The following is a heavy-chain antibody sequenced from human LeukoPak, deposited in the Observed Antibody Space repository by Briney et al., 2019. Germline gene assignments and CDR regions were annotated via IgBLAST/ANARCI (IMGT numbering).Heavy chain of an antibody. CDR3: AREDPGGAFDV. J-gene: IGHJ3*01. CDR2: IGTYNGNP. V-gene: IGHV1-18*01. D-gene: IGHD3-16*01. CDR1: GYTLTSYA. Sequence: ASVKVFCKASGYTLTSYAISGVRQAPGQGLEWMGWIGTYNGNPDYTQNLQGRVTMTTDTSTSTAYMELRSLKSDDTAVYYCAREDPGGAFDVWGRGTLVTVSS.